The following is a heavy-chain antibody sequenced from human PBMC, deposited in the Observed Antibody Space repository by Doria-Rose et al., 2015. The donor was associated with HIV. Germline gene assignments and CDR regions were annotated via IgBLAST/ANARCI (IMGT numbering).Heavy chain of an antibody. CDR1: GYSISSGCY. V-gene: IGHV4-38-2*02. J-gene: IGHJ2*01. D-gene: IGHD1-26*01. CDR2: IYQSGNT. CDR3: VRPLSGSYRGWDWYFDL. Sequence: GPGLVKPSGTLSLTCTVSGYSISSGCYWGWIRQPPGKGLEWIGSIYQSGNTYYNPSLKSRVTISIDTSENQFSLKLSSVTAADTAVYYCVRPLSGSYRGWDWYFDLWGRGTLVTVSS.